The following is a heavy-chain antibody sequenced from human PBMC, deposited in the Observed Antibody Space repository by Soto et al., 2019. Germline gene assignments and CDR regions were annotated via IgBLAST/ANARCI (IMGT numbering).Heavy chain of an antibody. J-gene: IGHJ4*02. Sequence: QVQLVQCGAEVKKPGASVKVSCKASSYTFTSCGISWVRQARGQGVEWMGWISAYNGNTNYAQKLQGRVTMTTDTSTSTAYMELRSLRSDDTAVYYCARGLCLGGGSCYNYNYWGQGTLVTVSS. CDR1: SYTFTSCG. V-gene: IGHV1-18*01. D-gene: IGHD2-15*01. CDR3: ARGLCLGGGSCYNYNY. CDR2: ISAYNGNT.